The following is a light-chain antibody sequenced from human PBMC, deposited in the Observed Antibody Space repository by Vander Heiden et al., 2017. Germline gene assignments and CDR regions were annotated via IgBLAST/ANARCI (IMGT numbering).Light chain of an antibody. CDR2: GDN. CDR1: SSNIGSNA. J-gene: IGLJ2*01. V-gene: IGLV1-44*01. Sequence: SVLTQPPSASGTPGRRVAIPCSGSSSNIGSNAVNWYQHLPGTAPKLLIYGDNQRPSGVPDRFSGSKSGTSASLAISGLQSEDEADYYCAAWDDSLNGWVFGGGTKLTVL. CDR3: AAWDDSLNGWV.